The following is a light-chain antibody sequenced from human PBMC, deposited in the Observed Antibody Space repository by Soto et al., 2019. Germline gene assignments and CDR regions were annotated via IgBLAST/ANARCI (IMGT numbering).Light chain of an antibody. V-gene: IGKV3-20*01. CDR3: QQYGSSSWT. CDR1: QSVSSSY. J-gene: IGKJ1*01. Sequence: EIVLTQSPGTLSLSPGERATLSCRASQSVSSSYLAWYQHKPGQAPRLLIYGASSRATGIPDRFSGSGSGTDFTLTISRLETEDFAVYYCQQYGSSSWTFGQGTKV. CDR2: GAS.